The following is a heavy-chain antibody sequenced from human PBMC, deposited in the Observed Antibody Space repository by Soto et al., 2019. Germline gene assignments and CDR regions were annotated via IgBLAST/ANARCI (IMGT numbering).Heavy chain of an antibody. D-gene: IGHD3-22*01. CDR3: ARTYYYDSSDYYGPRDYYYGMDV. J-gene: IGHJ6*02. V-gene: IGHV3-30-3*01. CDR1: GFRLIIYA. CDR2: ISHNVSNK. Sequence: GLQWLSCAAWGFRLIIYAMHWFSQAPGKGLEWLAVISHNVSNKYYADSVKGRFTISRDNSENTLYLQMNSLRAEDTAVYYCARTYYYDSSDYYGPRDYYYGMDVWGQGNTVTVSS.